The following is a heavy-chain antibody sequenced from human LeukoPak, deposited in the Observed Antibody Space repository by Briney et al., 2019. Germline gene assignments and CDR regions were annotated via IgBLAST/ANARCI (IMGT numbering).Heavy chain of an antibody. D-gene: IGHD3-16*01. J-gene: IGHJ5*02. V-gene: IGHV1-2*02. CDR2: INPNSGGT. CDR3: ARVIWGGGWFDP. CDR1: GYTFTGYY. Sequence: ASAKVSCKASGYTFTGYYMHWVRQAPGQGLEWMGWINPNSGGTKYAQRFQGRVTMTRDTSISTAYMELSRLRSDVTVVYYCARVIWGGGWFDPWGQGSLVTVSS.